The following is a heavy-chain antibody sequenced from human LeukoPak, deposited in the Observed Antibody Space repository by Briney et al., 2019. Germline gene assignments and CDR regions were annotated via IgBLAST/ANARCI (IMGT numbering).Heavy chain of an antibody. CDR1: GFTFSSYA. CDR2: ISGSGGST. J-gene: IGHJ6*02. CDR3: AKQVVVVVVYGMDV. Sequence: PGGSLRLSCAASGFTFSSYAMSWVRQAPGKGLEWVSAISGSGGSTYYADSVKGRFTISRDNSKHTLYLQMNSLRAEDTAVYYCAKQVVVVVVYGMDVWGQGTTVTVSS. V-gene: IGHV3-23*01. D-gene: IGHD2-15*01.